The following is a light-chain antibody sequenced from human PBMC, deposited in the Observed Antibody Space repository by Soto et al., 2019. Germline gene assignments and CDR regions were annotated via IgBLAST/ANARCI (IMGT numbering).Light chain of an antibody. V-gene: IGKV3-20*01. J-gene: IGKJ5*01. CDR2: GAS. CDR3: QQYGSSAPIT. CDR1: QSVTDNY. Sequence: EIVLTQSPATLSLSPGERATLSCRASQSVTDNYLAWYQQKPGQAPRLVISGASSRTSGIPDRFSANGSGTDFTLTISRLEPEDFAVYYCQQYGSSAPITFGQGKRLEIK.